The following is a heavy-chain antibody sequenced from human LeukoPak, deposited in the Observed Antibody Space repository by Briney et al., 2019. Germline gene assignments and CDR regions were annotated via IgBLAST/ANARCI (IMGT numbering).Heavy chain of an antibody. V-gene: IGHV3-23*01. CDR3: AKTIAGTRYYFDY. J-gene: IGHJ4*02. D-gene: IGHD1-20*01. CDR1: GFTFNSYG. Sequence: GGSLRLSCAASGFTFNSYGLSWVRQAPGKGLGWVSAISGSGGNTYYADSVMGRFTISRDNSKNTLYLQMNSLRAEDTAVYYCAKTIAGTRYYFDYWGQGTLVTVSS. CDR2: ISGSGGNT.